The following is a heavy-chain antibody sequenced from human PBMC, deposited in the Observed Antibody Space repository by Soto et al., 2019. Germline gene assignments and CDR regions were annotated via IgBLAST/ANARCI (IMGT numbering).Heavy chain of an antibody. V-gene: IGHV3-30*18. J-gene: IGHJ6*01. CDR2: ISYDGSNK. Sequence: QVQLVESGGGVVQPGRSLRLSCAASGFTFSSYGMHWVRQAPGKGLEWVAVISYDGSNKYYADSVKGRFTISRDNSKNTLYLQMNSLRAEDTAVYYCAKDPQDIVVVPAAKDYYYYGMDVW. D-gene: IGHD2-2*01. CDR3: AKDPQDIVVVPAAKDYYYYGMDV. CDR1: GFTFSSYG.